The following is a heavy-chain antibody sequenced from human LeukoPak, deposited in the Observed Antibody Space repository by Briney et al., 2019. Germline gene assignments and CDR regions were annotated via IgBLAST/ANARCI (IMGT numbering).Heavy chain of an antibody. CDR2: IMSSGTYI. CDR1: GFTFSYYS. Sequence: GVLRLSCAASGFTFSYYSVTWVRQDPGKGLEWVSAIMSSGTYIYYADSVKGRFTISRDNAKNSLYLQMNSLRAEDTAVYYCARLREVVIIPAAVDYWGQGTLVTVSS. D-gene: IGHD2-2*01. V-gene: IGHV3-21*01. CDR3: ARLREVVIIPAAVDY. J-gene: IGHJ4*02.